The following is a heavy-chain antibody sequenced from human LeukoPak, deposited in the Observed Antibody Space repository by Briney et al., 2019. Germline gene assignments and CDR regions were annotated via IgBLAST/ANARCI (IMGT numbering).Heavy chain of an antibody. Sequence: PSETLSLTCTVSAGSISSSSYYWGWIRQPPGKGLEWIGSIYYSGSTYYNPSPKRRVTISVDSPKNQFFLRLTSLTAADTALYYCARHGGSLDYFDSWGPGSLVIVSS. CDR3: ARHGGSLDYFDS. V-gene: IGHV4-39*01. D-gene: IGHD2-15*01. J-gene: IGHJ4*02. CDR2: IYYSGST. CDR1: AGSISSSSYY.